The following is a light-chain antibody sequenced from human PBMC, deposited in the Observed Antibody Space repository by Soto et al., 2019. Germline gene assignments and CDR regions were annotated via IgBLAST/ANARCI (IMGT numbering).Light chain of an antibody. Sequence: GDRVTITCRASQNINNWIAWYQQKPGKAPKFLIYDASTLESGVPSRFRGSGSGTEFTLPLSRLQPEDFETYYCQQYNSYPWTFGQGTKVDIK. J-gene: IGKJ1*01. V-gene: IGKV1-5*01. CDR2: DAS. CDR3: QQYNSYPWT. CDR1: QNINNW.